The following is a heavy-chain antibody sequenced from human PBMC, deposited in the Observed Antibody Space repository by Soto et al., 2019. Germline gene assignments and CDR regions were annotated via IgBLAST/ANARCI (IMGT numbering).Heavy chain of an antibody. J-gene: IGHJ4*01. V-gene: IGHV3-30-3*01. CDR1: GFTFSSYA. Sequence: GGSLRLSCAASGFTFSSYAMHWVRQAPGKGLEWVAVISYDGSNKYYADSVKGRFTISRDNSKNTLYLQMNSLRAEDTAVYYGAGEGTFIAIFGQYFDYWGQGTLVTVSS. D-gene: IGHD3-3*01. CDR3: AGEGTFIAIFGQYFDY. CDR2: ISYDGSNK.